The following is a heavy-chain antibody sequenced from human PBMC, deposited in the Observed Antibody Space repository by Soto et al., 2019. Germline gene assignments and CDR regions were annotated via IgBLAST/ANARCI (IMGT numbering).Heavy chain of an antibody. V-gene: IGHV4-34*01. J-gene: IGHJ3*02. CDR3: ARVHTYYYDSSGHAGAFDI. D-gene: IGHD3-22*01. Sequence: PSETLSLTCAVDGGSFSGYYWTWIRKPPGTGLEWIGEINHSGSTNYNPSLKSRVTISVDTSKNQFSLKLTSVTAADTAVYYCARVHTYYYDSSGHAGAFDIWGQGTMVT. CDR1: GGSFSGYY. CDR2: INHSGST.